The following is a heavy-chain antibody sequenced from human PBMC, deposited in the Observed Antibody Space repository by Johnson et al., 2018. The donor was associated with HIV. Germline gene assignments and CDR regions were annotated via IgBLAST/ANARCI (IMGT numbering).Heavy chain of an antibody. Sequence: QVQLVESGGGVVQPGRSLRLSCAASRFTFSSYGMHWVRQAPGKGLEWVAVISYDGGNKYYADSVKGRFTISSDNSKNTRYLQMNSRRAEDPAVYYGAKDEALGWELDPDAFDIWGQGTMVTVSS. J-gene: IGHJ3*02. CDR2: ISYDGGNK. CDR1: RFTFSSYG. D-gene: IGHD1-26*01. V-gene: IGHV3-30*18. CDR3: AKDEALGWELDPDAFDI.